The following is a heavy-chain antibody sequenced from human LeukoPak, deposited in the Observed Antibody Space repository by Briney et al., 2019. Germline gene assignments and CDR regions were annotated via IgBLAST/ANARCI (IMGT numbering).Heavy chain of an antibody. CDR2: IKQDGSEK. D-gene: IGHD5-24*01. CDR3: ASTGSRRWADGFDC. V-gene: IGHV3-7*01. J-gene: IGHJ4*02. Sequence: GGSLRLSCAASGFTFSSYWMSWVRQAPGKGLVWVAHIKQDGSEKYYVDSVKGRFTISRDNAKNSLYLQMNSLRAEDTAVYYCASTGSRRWADGFDCWGEGTLVTVSS. CDR1: GFTFSSYW.